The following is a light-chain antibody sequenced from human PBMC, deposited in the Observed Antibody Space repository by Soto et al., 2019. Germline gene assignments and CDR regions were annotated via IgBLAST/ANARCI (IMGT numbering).Light chain of an antibody. CDR3: SSYTSSSTLV. CDR1: SSDVGGYNY. Sequence: QSALTQPAAVSGSPGQSITISCTGTSSDVGGYNYVSWYQQHPGKAPKLMIYEVSNRPSGVPNRFSGSQSGNTASLTISGLQAEDEADYYCSSYTSSSTLVFGTGTKVTVL. J-gene: IGLJ1*01. CDR2: EVS. V-gene: IGLV2-14*01.